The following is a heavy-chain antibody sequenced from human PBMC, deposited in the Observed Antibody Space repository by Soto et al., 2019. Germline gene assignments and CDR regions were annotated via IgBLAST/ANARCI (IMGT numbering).Heavy chain of an antibody. D-gene: IGHD1-26*01. CDR3: ARGSAFIGLDY. CDR1: GFIFSRYS. CDR2: IGTSGSYI. J-gene: IGHJ4*02. Sequence: GGSLRLSCAVSGFIFSRYSMTWVRQAPGKGLEWVSSIGTSGSYICDPDSVKGRFTISRDNTKDSLYLQMNSLRAEDTAIYYCARGSAFIGLDYWGQGTPVTVSS. V-gene: IGHV3-21*01.